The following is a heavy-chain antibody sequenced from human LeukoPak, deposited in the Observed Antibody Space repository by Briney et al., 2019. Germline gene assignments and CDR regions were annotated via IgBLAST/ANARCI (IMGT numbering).Heavy chain of an antibody. CDR2: IYTSGST. Sequence: PSQTLSLTCTVSGGSFSSCSYYWSWIRQPAGQGLEWIGRIYTSGSTNYNPSLKSRVTISVDTSKNQFSLKLSSVTAADTAVYYCARARYDFWSGSGFDPWGQGTLVTVSS. CDR1: GGSFSSCSYY. J-gene: IGHJ5*02. V-gene: IGHV4-61*02. CDR3: ARARYDFWSGSGFDP. D-gene: IGHD3-3*01.